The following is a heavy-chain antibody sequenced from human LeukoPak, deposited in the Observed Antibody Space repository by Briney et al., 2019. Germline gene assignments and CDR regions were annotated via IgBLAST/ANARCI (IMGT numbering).Heavy chain of an antibody. CDR2: IYYSGST. CDR3: ARLYYAGGVYYSYMDV. D-gene: IGHD1-26*01. CDR1: GGSISSYY. V-gene: IGHV4-59*08. Sequence: NASETLSLTCTVSGGSISSYYWSWIRQPPGKGLEWIGYIYYSGSTNYNPSLKSRVTISVDTSKNQFSLKLSSVTAAHTAVYYCARLYYAGGVYYSYMDVWGKGTTVTVSS. J-gene: IGHJ6*03.